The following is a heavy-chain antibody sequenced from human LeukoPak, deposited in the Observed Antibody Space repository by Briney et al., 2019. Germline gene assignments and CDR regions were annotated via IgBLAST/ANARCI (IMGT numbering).Heavy chain of an antibody. CDR1: GFNFSTYW. D-gene: IGHD2-2*01. Sequence: GGSLRLSCAASGFNFSTYWMTWVRQVPGKGLEWVANIKEDGSEIYYVDAVKGRFSISRDNAKTSLYLQMNSLRAEDTAVYYCSQLDAFDIWGQGTMVTVSS. J-gene: IGHJ3*02. CDR3: SQLDAFDI. CDR2: IKEDGSEI. V-gene: IGHV3-7*01.